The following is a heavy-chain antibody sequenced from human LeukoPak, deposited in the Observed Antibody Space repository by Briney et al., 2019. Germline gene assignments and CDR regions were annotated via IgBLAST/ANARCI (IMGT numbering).Heavy chain of an antibody. CDR3: AKDQWLATDFDY. J-gene: IGHJ4*02. CDR2: ISSTGGTA. CDR1: GFTFSSFG. V-gene: IGHV3-23*01. Sequence: GGSLRLSCAASGFTFSSFGMSWVRQAPGKGLEWVSAISSTGGTAYYADSVKGRFTISRDNSKNTLYLQMNSLRAEDTAMYYCAKDQWLATDFDYWGQGTLVTVSS. D-gene: IGHD6-19*01.